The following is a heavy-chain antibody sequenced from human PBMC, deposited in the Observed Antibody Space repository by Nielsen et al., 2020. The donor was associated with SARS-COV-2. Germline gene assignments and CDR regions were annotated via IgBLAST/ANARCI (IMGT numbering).Heavy chain of an antibody. D-gene: IGHD4-23*01. V-gene: IGHV3-48*02. CDR3: ARDGATTVVTRGRYYYYGMDV. J-gene: IGHJ6*02. Sequence: WIRQPPGKGLEWLSYISNSGKTTYYGDSVKGRFTISRDNANHSLYLQLNSLRDEDTAVYYCARDGATTVVTRGRYYYYGMDVWGQGTTVTVSS. CDR2: ISNSGKTT.